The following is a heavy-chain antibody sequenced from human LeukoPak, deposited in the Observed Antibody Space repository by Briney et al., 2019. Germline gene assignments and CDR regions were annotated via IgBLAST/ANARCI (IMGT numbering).Heavy chain of an antibody. CDR2: IYYTGTT. J-gene: IGHJ4*02. D-gene: IGHD3-10*01. Sequence: SETLSLTCTVSGGSISSSYSYWDWIRQPPGKGLEWVGTIYYTGTTYDNPSLKSRVTVFVDTSRNQFSLQLSSVTAADTAMYYCARREAFGELRSDYWGQGTLVTVSS. CDR1: GGSISSSYSY. V-gene: IGHV4-39*01. CDR3: ARREAFGELRSDY.